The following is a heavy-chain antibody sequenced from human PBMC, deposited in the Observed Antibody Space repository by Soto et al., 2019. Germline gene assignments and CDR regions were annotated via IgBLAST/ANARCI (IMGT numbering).Heavy chain of an antibody. J-gene: IGHJ4*02. V-gene: IGHV3-43*01. CDR2: IRGDGGHK. Sequence: EVQLVESGGVVVQSGGSLRLSCAASGFTFDDYSMHWVRQAPGRGLEWVSLIRGDGGHKDYADSVKGRFTVSRDNSKNSLYLEMNSLRTEDTALYYCTKEHSSGWPNLESWGQGTLVTVSS. D-gene: IGHD6-19*01. CDR1: GFTFDDYS. CDR3: TKEHSSGWPNLES.